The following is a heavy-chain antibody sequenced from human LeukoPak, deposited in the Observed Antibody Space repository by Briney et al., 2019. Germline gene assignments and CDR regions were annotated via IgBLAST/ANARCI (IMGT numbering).Heavy chain of an antibody. V-gene: IGHV4-59*01. J-gene: IGHJ6*02. Sequence: SETLSLTCTVSGGSISSYYWSWIRQPPGKGLEWIGYIYCSGSTNYNPSLKSRVTISVDTSKNQFSLKLSSVTAADTAVYYCARLYYDSSGYYGYYYYYGMDVWGQGTTVTVSS. D-gene: IGHD3-22*01. CDR2: IYCSGST. CDR3: ARLYYDSSGYYGYYYYYGMDV. CDR1: GGSISSYY.